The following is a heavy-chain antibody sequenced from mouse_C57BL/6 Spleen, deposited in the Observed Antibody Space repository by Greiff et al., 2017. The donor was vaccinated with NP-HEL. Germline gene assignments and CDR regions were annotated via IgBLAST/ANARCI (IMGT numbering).Heavy chain of an antibody. J-gene: IGHJ3*01. D-gene: IGHD2-5*01. V-gene: IGHV14-2*01. Sequence: EVQLQQSGAELVKPGASVKLSCTASGFNIKDYYMHWVKQRTEQGLEWIGRIDPEDGGTKYAAKFQGKATITADPSYNTAYLQLSSLTSEDTAVYYCSQAYYSNYGVAWFAYWGQGTLVTVSA. CDR2: IDPEDGGT. CDR1: GFNIKDYY. CDR3: SQAYYSNYGVAWFAY.